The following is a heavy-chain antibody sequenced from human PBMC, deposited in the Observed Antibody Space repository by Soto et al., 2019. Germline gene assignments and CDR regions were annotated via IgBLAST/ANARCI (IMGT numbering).Heavy chain of an antibody. CDR2: ISGRGTST. CDR3: ARNPPWIDVKFFHY. J-gene: IGHJ4*02. V-gene: IGHV3-23*01. Sequence: GGSLKLSCRASVFTFTSYSMRWVRQAPGKGLEWVSTISGRGTSTYYAGSVKGRFTISRDNSKNTVHLQMNSLRADDTAVYYCARNPPWIDVKFFHYWGPGTLVTVSS. D-gene: IGHD1-1*01. CDR1: VFTFTSYS.